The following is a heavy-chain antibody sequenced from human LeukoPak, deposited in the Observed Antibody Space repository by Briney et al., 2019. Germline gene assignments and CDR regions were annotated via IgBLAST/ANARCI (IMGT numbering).Heavy chain of an antibody. CDR3: ARAVRGVVVVPAATIGRDYYYYMDV. Sequence: GASVKVSCKASGYTFTSYDINWVRQATGQGLEWLGWMNPNSGNTGYAQKFQGRITITRHTSISTAYMELSSLTSEDAAVYYCARAVRGVVVVPAATIGRDYYYYMDVWGKGTTVTVSS. CDR1: GYTFTSYD. V-gene: IGHV1-8*01. D-gene: IGHD2-2*01. J-gene: IGHJ6*03. CDR2: MNPNSGNT.